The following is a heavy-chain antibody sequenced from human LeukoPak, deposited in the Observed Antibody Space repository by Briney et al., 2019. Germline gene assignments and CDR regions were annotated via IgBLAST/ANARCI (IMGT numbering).Heavy chain of an antibody. CDR3: AREVGFGEFLDY. D-gene: IGHD3-10*01. Sequence: VASVKVSCKVSGYTLTELSMHWVRQAPGKGLEWMGGFDPEDGETIYAQKFQGRVTMTRDTSTSTVYMELSSLRSEDTAVYYCAREVGFGEFLDYWGQGTLVTVSS. J-gene: IGHJ4*02. V-gene: IGHV1-24*01. CDR2: FDPEDGET. CDR1: GYTLTELS.